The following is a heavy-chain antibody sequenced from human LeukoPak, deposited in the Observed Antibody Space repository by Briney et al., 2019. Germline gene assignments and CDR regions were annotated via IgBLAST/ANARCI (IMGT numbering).Heavy chain of an antibody. D-gene: IGHD2/OR15-2a*01. V-gene: IGHV3-48*01. Sequence: GGSLRLSCAASGFSFSSYGMSWVRQAPGKGLEWVSYISSTSSTIYYADSAKGRFTISRENAKSSLYLQMNSLRAEDTAVYYCARVHTIVTPFDSWGQGTLVTVSS. CDR1: GFSFSSYG. J-gene: IGHJ5*01. CDR3: ARVHTIVTPFDS. CDR2: ISSTSSTI.